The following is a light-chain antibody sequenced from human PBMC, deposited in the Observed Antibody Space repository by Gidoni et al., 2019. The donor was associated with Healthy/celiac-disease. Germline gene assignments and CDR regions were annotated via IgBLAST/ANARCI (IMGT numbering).Light chain of an antibody. V-gene: IGKV1-5*03. CDR2: KAA. Sequence: DIQMTQSPSTLSASVGDRVTITCLASQSISSWLAWYQQKPGKAPKLLIYKAASLESGGPSRFSGSGSGTEVTLTISSLQPDDFATYYCQQYNSYSRVTFGPGTKVDIK. CDR3: QQYNSYSRVT. J-gene: IGKJ3*01. CDR1: QSISSW.